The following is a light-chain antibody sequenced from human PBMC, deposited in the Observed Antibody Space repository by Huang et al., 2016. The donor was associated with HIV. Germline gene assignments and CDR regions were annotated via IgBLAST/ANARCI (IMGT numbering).Light chain of an antibody. J-gene: IGKJ1*01. CDR3: QQSQNTPWT. Sequence: DIQMTQSPSSLSASIGDRVTMTCRASHHINSNLNWYQQKPGKAPKLLIFVATYLESDVPSRFSGSGSGTHFTLTIDGLQPEDLATYFCQQSQNTPWTFGQGSRLEIK. CDR2: VAT. V-gene: IGKV1-39*01. CDR1: HHINSN.